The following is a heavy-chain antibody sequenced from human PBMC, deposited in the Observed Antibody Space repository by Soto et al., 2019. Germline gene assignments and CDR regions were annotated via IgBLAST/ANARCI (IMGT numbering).Heavy chain of an antibody. CDR3: ATFRPVGYYDSSGYYTLFDY. Sequence: ASVKVSCKASGYTFTGYYMHWVRQAPGQGLEWMGWINPNSGGTNYAQKFQGWVTMTRDTSISTAYMELSSLRSEDTAVYYCATFRPVGYYDSSGYYTLFDYWGQGTLVTVSS. J-gene: IGHJ4*02. CDR2: INPNSGGT. D-gene: IGHD3-22*01. CDR1: GYTFTGYY. V-gene: IGHV1-2*04.